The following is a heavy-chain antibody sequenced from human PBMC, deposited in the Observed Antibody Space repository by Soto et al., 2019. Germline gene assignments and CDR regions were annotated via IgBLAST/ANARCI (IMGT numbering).Heavy chain of an antibody. V-gene: IGHV2-5*01. CDR1: GFSLSTGGVG. D-gene: IGHD4-17*01. J-gene: IGHJ6*02. CDR3: EHRRSPNEYGWDV. Sequence: QITLKESGPTLVKPTQTLTLTCTFAGFSLSTGGVGVGWIRQPPGKALAWLALIFSNDDKRYRPSLRNRLTISKDTSKNQLVLTMTDMDPVDTATYYCEHRRSPNEYGWDVWGQGTTVTVSS. CDR2: IFSNDDK.